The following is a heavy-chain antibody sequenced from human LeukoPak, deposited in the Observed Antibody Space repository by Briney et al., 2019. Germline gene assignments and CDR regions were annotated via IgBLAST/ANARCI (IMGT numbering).Heavy chain of an antibody. V-gene: IGHV3-66*01. D-gene: IGHD2-2*01. J-gene: IGHJ6*02. CDR1: GFTVSNNY. CDR2: IYSGGST. CDR3: AREVRARDLYYYYAMDV. Sequence: QAGGSLRLSCAASGFTVSNNYMSWVRQAPGKGLEWVSVIYSGGSTYYADSVKGRFTISRDNSKNTLYLQMNSLRAEDTAVYYCAREVRARDLYYYYAMDVWGQGTAVTVSS.